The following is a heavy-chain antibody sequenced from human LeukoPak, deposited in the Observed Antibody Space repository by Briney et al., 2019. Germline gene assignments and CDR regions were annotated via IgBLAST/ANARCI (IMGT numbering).Heavy chain of an antibody. D-gene: IGHD5-18*01. Sequence: PSETLSLTCAVYGGSFSGYYWSWIRQPPGKGLEWIGEINHSGSTNYNPSLKSRVTISVDTSKNQFSLKLSSVTAADTAVYYCARGPRGYSYGRGGWFDLWGQGTLVAVSS. V-gene: IGHV4-34*01. J-gene: IGHJ5*02. CDR2: INHSGST. CDR3: ARGPRGYSYGRGGWFDL. CDR1: GGSFSGYY.